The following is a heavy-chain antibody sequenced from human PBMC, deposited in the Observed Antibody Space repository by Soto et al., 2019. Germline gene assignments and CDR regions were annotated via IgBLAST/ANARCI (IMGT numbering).Heavy chain of an antibody. CDR2: ISYDGSNK. V-gene: IGHV3-30*18. J-gene: IGHJ4*02. CDR3: AKDVTVHGDYGLFDY. CDR1: GFTFSSYG. Sequence: PGGSLRLSCAASGFTFSSYGMHWVRQAPGKGLEWVAVISYDGSNKYYADSVKGRFTISRDNSKNTLYLQMNSLRAEDTAVYYCAKDVTVHGDYGLFDYWGQGTLVTVSS. D-gene: IGHD4-17*01.